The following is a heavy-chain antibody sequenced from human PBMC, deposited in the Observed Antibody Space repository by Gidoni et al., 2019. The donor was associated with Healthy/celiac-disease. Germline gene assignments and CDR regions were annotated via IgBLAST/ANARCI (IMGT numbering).Heavy chain of an antibody. D-gene: IGHD5-12*01. CDR3: ARHVEGWLQVWYFDY. J-gene: IGHJ4*02. CDR2: IYYSGST. V-gene: IGHV4-39*01. CDR1: GGPISSSSYY. Sequence: QPQLQESGPGLVKPAETLSLTCTVSGGPISSSSYYWGWIRQPPGKGLEWIGSIYYSGSTYYNPSLKSRVTISVDTSKNQFSLKLSSVTAADTAVYYCARHVEGWLQVWYFDYWGQGTLVTVSS.